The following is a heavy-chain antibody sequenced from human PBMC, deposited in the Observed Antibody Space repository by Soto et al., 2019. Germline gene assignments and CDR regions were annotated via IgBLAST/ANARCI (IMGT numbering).Heavy chain of an antibody. CDR3: ARDETYTAGWYFEH. CDR1: GYMFISYG. J-gene: IGHJ4*02. V-gene: IGHV1-18*01. D-gene: IGHD6-19*01. Sequence: QVQLVQSGAEVKKRGASVKVSCKASGYMFISYGMSWLRQAPGQGLEWIGWISGYNGKTDLAQKFQGRVTVTTEASTSTVYMELTCLRFDDPALYYCARDETYTAGWYFEHWRQGTLVTVPS. CDR2: ISGYNGKT.